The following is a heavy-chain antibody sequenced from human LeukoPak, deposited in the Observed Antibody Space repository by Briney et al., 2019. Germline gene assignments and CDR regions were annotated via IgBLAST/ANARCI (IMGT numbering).Heavy chain of an antibody. Sequence: GRSLGLSCAASGFTFSSYAMHWVRQAPGKGLEWVALISYDGNNKYYADSVKGRFIISRDNSKNTLYLQMNSLRAEDTAVYYCARDPKGGFSYGWGAFDIWGQGTMVTISS. CDR2: ISYDGNNK. CDR3: ARDPKGGFSYGWGAFDI. D-gene: IGHD5-18*01. V-gene: IGHV3-30-3*01. CDR1: GFTFSSYA. J-gene: IGHJ3*02.